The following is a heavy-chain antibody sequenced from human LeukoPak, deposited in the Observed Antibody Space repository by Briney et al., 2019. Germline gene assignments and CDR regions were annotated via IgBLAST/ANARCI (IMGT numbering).Heavy chain of an antibody. J-gene: IGHJ3*02. Sequence: GQSLRLSCAASGFTFSSYSMNWVRQAPGKGLEWVSSIRSSSSYIYYADSVKGRFTISRDNAKNSLYLQMNSLRAEDTAVYYCARALPSPLYSGSYADAFDIWGQGTMVTVSS. CDR3: ARALPSPLYSGSYADAFDI. CDR1: GFTFSSYS. D-gene: IGHD1-26*01. CDR2: IRSSSSYI. V-gene: IGHV3-21*01.